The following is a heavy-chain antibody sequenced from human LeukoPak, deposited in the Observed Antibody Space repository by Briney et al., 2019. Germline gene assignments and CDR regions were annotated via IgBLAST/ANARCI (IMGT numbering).Heavy chain of an antibody. CDR1: GFTFSSYG. D-gene: IGHD6-19*01. J-gene: IGHJ4*02. Sequence: GGSLRLSCAASGFTFSSYGMHWVRQAPGEGLEWVAVISYDGSNKYYADSVKGRFTISRDNSKNTLYLQMNSLRAEDTAVYYCAKEVDSSGWPGNYWGQGTLVTVSS. V-gene: IGHV3-30*18. CDR2: ISYDGSNK. CDR3: AKEVDSSGWPGNY.